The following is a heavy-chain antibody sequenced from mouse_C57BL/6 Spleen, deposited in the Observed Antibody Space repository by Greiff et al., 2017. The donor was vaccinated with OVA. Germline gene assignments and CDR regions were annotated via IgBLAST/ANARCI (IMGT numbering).Heavy chain of an antibody. CDR2: IDPENGDT. V-gene: IGHV14-4*01. CDR1: GFNIKDDY. D-gene: IGHD4-1*01. Sequence: EVKLVESGAELVRPGASVKLSCTASGFNIKDDYMHWVKQRPEQGLEWIGWIDPENGDTEYASKFQGKATITADTSSNTAYLQLSSLTSEDTAVYYCTRFLTGYAMDYWGQGTSVTVSS. J-gene: IGHJ4*01. CDR3: TRFLTGYAMDY.